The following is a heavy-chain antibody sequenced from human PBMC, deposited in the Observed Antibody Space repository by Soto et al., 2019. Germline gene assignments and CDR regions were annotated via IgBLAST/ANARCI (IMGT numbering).Heavy chain of an antibody. CDR3: AKGFGNYADYYYCRDV. V-gene: IGHV3-23*01. CDR2: ISGSGGNT. J-gene: IGHJ6*02. Sequence: EVQLLESGGGLVQPGGSLRLSCAASGFTFSSYAMNWVRQAPGKGLEWVSAISGSGGNTYYADSVKGRFTISRDNYKKTLYLQMNSMKADDTAVYYCAKGFGNYADYYYCRDVLGHGTTVAVS. CDR1: GFTFSSYA. D-gene: IGHD1-7*01.